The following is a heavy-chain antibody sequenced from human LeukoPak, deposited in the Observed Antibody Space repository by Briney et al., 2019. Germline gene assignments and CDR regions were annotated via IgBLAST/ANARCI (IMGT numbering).Heavy chain of an antibody. D-gene: IGHD1-26*01. CDR3: AKDVGGSGSYYHGDAFDI. CDR1: GFTFRSFA. V-gene: IGHV3-23*01. CDR2: ISGSGGST. Sequence: GGSLRLSCAASGFTFRSFAMSWVRQAPGKGLEWVSDISGSGGSTYSTDSVRGRFTISRDTSKNTLFLQMNSLRVEDTAVYYCAKDVGGSGSYYHGDAFDIWGQGTMVTVSS. J-gene: IGHJ3*02.